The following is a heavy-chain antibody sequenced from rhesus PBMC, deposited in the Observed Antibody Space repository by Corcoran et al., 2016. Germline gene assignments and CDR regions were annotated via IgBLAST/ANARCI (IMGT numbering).Heavy chain of an antibody. V-gene: IGHV4-122*02. CDR2: ITYSGST. D-gene: IGHD1-20*01. Sequence: QVQLQESGPGLVKPSETLSLTCAVSGGSISSGYYYWRWIRQPPGKGLEWIGYITYSGSTSYNPSLKSRVTISRDTSKNQFSLKLSAVTAADTAVYYCARDPPENNLWGQGVLVTVSS. J-gene: IGHJ4*01. CDR3: ARDPPENNL. CDR1: GGSISSGYYY.